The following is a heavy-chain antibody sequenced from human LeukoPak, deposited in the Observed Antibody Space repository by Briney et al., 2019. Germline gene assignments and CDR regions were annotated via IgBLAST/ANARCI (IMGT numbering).Heavy chain of an antibody. CDR3: ANGGNRYLYYYYYGMDV. J-gene: IGHJ6*02. D-gene: IGHD4-23*01. CDR1: GGTFSSYA. CDR2: IIPIFGTA. Sequence: PGASVKVSCKASGGTFSSYAISWVRQAPGQGLEWMGGIIPIFGTANYAQKFQGRVTITADGSTSTAYMELSSLRSEDTAVYYCANGGNRYLYYYYYGMDVWGQGTTVTVSS. V-gene: IGHV1-69*13.